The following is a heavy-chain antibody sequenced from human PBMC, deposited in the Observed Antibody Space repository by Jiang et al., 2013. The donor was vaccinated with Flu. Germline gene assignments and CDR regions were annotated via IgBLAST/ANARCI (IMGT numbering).Heavy chain of an antibody. CDR3: AREIAAPGKTMEV. CDR1: GFTFSTHW. J-gene: IGHJ6*02. V-gene: IGHV3-74*01. D-gene: IGHD6-13*01. Sequence: VQLVESGGGLVQPGGSLRLSCATSGFTFSTHWMHWVRQGPGKGLVWVSRIDNDGSSTYYADSVKGRFTISRDNGKNTLYLQMNSLRAEDTAVYYCAREIAAPGKTMEVWGQGTTVTVSS. CDR2: IDNDGSST.